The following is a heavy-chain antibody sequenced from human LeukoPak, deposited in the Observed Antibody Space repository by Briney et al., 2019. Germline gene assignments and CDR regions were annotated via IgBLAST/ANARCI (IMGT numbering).Heavy chain of an antibody. Sequence: PSETLSLTCTVSSGSISTSNYHWGWVPQPPGEALEWIGNSFYSGSTYYSPALKSRVTISLDTSRNQYTLKLNSATAADTAVYYCAKSSGYGVIDIWGKGTMVTVSS. CDR1: SGSISTSNYH. J-gene: IGHJ3*02. CDR3: AKSSGYGVIDI. CDR2: SFYSGST. V-gene: IGHV4-39*06. D-gene: IGHD3-22*01.